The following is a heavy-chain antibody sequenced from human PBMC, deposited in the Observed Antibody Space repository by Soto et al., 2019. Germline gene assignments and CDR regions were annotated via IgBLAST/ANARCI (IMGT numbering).Heavy chain of an antibody. Sequence: SETLSLTCTVSGGSISSYYWSWIRQPPGKGLEWIGYTYYSGSTNYNPSLKSRVTISVDTSKNQFSLKLSSVTAADTAVYYCARVGATVTLLYFDLWGRGTLVTVSS. D-gene: IGHD4-17*01. CDR1: GGSISSYY. J-gene: IGHJ2*01. CDR2: TYYSGST. CDR3: ARVGATVTLLYFDL. V-gene: IGHV4-59*01.